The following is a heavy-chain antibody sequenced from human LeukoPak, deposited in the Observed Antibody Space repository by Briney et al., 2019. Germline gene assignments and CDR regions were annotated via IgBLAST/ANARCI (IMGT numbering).Heavy chain of an antibody. J-gene: IGHJ5*02. CDR2: INHSGST. Sequence: SETLSLTCAVYGGSFSGYYWSWIRQPPGKGLEWIGEINHSGSTNYNPSLKSRVTISVYTSKNQFSLKLSSVTAADTAVYYCASGLSRGDPWGQGTLVTVSS. D-gene: IGHD2-15*01. CDR1: GGSFSGYY. V-gene: IGHV4-34*01. CDR3: ASGLSRGDP.